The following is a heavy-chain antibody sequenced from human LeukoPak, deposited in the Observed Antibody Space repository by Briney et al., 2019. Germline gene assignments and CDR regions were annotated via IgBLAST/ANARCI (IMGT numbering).Heavy chain of an antibody. V-gene: IGHV1-69*05. CDR1: GGTFSTFS. J-gene: IGHJ6*03. Sequence: ASVKVSCKASGGTFSTFSITWVRQAPGQGLEWMGGIIPVLGTANYAQQFQGRVTVATDESTSTAYLELSSLRSEDTAIYYCARVDRYHYYLDVWGKGTTVTVSS. CDR3: ARVDRYHYYLDV. CDR2: IIPVLGTA.